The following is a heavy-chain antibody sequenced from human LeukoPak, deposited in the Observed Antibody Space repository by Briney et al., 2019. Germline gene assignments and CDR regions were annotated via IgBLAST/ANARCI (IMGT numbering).Heavy chain of an antibody. CDR3: AHISSGGPFDY. CDR1: GFSLSTSGVG. D-gene: IGHD4-23*01. CDR2: IYWDDDK. V-gene: IGHV2-5*02. J-gene: IGHJ4*02. Sequence: SGPTLVNPTQTLTLTCTFSGFSLSTSGVGVGWIRQPPGKALEWLALIYWDDDKRYSPSLKSRLTITKDTSKNQVVLTMTNMAPGDTATYYGAHISSGGPFDYWGQGPLVTVSP.